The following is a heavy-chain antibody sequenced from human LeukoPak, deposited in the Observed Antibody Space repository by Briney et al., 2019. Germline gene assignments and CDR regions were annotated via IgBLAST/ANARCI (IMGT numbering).Heavy chain of an antibody. CDR2: IYPHDSDA. Sequence: GESLKISCKASGYRFTSHWIAWLRLMPGKGLEWIVIIYPHDSDARYSPSFQGQVTMSADTSINTAYLQLSSLKASDTAVYYCARSPESSVWYGVLYFDSWGQGSPVTVSS. D-gene: IGHD6-19*01. CDR3: ARSPESSVWYGVLYFDS. V-gene: IGHV5-51*01. J-gene: IGHJ4*02. CDR1: GYRFTSHW.